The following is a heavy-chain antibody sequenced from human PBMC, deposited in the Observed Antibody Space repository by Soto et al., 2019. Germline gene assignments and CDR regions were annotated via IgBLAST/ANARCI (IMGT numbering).Heavy chain of an antibody. CDR1: GDTFSFYT. CDR3: ATNYGSGSTHFDY. J-gene: IGHJ4*02. V-gene: IGHV1-69*02. CDR2: IIPMVGMA. Sequence: QVQLVQSGAEVKKPGSSVRLSYTASGDTFSFYTISWVRQAPGQGPEWMGRIIPMVGMADYPQKFQGRVTISADKCTSTSYMVLSSLRSDDTAVYFCATNYGSGSTHFDYWGQGTLVTVSS. D-gene: IGHD3-10*01.